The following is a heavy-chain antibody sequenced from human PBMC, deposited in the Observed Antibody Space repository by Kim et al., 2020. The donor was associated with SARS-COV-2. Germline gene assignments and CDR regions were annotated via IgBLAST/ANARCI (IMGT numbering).Heavy chain of an antibody. Sequence: GGSLRLSCTASGFTFSNSGMAWVRQAPGKGQEWVSAIGVSGSTFYPDSVRGRFIISRDNSENTLYLQMNSLRVEDTAIYYCAKERVGSGWGSYHEYWGQGTLVTVS. D-gene: IGHD6-25*01. CDR3: AKERVGSGWGSYHEY. CDR2: IGVSGST. CDR1: GFTFSNSG. V-gene: IGHV3-23*01. J-gene: IGHJ4*02.